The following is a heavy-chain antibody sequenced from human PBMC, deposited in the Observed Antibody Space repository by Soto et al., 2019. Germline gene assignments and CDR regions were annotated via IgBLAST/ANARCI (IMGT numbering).Heavy chain of an antibody. CDR3: ARDLVYCGGYCFDDTFDI. CDR2: ISAYNGDT. CDR1: GYTFTNYG. Sequence: QVQLVQSGAEVKKPGASVKVSCKASGYTFTNYGVSWVRQAPGQGLEWMGWISAYNGDTNYAQKLKGRVSMSTDTSTSTAYMELRSLRSDDTAVYYCARDLVYCGGYCFDDTFDIWGQGTMVTVSS. V-gene: IGHV1-18*01. J-gene: IGHJ3*02. D-gene: IGHD2-21*02.